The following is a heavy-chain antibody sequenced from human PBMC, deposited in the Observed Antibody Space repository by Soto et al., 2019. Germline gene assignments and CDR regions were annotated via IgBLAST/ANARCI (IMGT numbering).Heavy chain of an antibody. CDR1: GGSISSYY. CDR3: ARDISGYDSDWFDP. Sequence: SETLSLTCTVSGGSISSYYWSWIRQPAGKGLEWIGRIYTSGSTNYNPSLKSRVTMSVDTSKNQFSLELSSVTAADTAVYYCARDISGYDSDWFDPWGQGTLVTVSS. J-gene: IGHJ5*02. V-gene: IGHV4-4*07. CDR2: IYTSGST. D-gene: IGHD5-12*01.